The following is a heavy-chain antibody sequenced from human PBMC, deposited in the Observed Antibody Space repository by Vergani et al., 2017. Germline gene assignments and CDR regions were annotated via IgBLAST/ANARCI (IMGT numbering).Heavy chain of an antibody. CDR3: ARXLGCGELFGNWFDP. Sequence: QVQLVQSGAEVKKPGSSVKVSCKASGGTFSSYTISWVRQAPGQGLEWMGRIIPILGIANYAQKFQGRVTITADKSTSTAYMELSSLRSEDTAVYYCARXLGCGELFGNWFDPWGQGTLVTVSS. D-gene: IGHD3-10*01. J-gene: IGHJ5*02. V-gene: IGHV1-69*02. CDR2: IIPILGIA. CDR1: GGTFSSYT.